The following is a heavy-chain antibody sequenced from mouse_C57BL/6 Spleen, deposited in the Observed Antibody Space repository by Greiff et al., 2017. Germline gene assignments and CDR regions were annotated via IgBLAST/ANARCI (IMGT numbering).Heavy chain of an antibody. V-gene: IGHV3-6*01. Sequence: ESGPGLVKPSQSLSLTCSVTGYSITSGYYWNWIRQFPGNKQEWMGYISYDGSNNYNPSLKNRISITRDTSKNQFFLKLNSVTTEDTATYYCARGGYERTWFAYWGQGTLVTVSA. CDR3: ARGGYERTWFAY. CDR2: ISYDGSN. J-gene: IGHJ3*01. D-gene: IGHD2-2*01. CDR1: GYSITSGYY.